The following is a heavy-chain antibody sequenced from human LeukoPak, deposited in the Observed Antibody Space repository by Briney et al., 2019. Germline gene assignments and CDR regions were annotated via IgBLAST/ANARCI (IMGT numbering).Heavy chain of an antibody. Sequence: SVKVSCKASGGTFSSYAISWVRQAPGQGLEWMGGIIPIFSTTNYAQKFQGRVTITTDESTSTAYMELSSLRPEDTAVYYCARDGQQTAVAGTSWFDPWGQGTLVTVSS. CDR3: ARDGQQTAVAGTSWFDP. V-gene: IGHV1-69*05. CDR1: GGTFSSYA. CDR2: IIPIFSTT. D-gene: IGHD6-19*01. J-gene: IGHJ5*02.